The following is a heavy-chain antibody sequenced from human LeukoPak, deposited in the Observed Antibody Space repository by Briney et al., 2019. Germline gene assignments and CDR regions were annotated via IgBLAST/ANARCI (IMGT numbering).Heavy chain of an antibody. CDR2: ISSDGGST. V-gene: IGHV3-64*01. CDR3: AGGRISSGWYCDY. CDR1: GFSFNNYI. J-gene: IGHJ4*02. D-gene: IGHD6-19*01. Sequence: PGGSLRLSCAASGFSFNNYIMHWVRQPPGRGLEFVSAISSDGGSTYYANSVKGRFAISRDNSKNTLYLQMGSRRAEDTAVYYCAGGRISSGWYCDYWGQGTLVTVSS.